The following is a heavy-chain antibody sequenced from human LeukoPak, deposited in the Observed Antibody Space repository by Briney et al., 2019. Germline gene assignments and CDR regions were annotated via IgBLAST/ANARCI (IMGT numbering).Heavy chain of an antibody. J-gene: IGHJ5*02. CDR1: GGTFSSYA. Sequence: ASVKVSCKASGGTFSSYAISWVRQAPGQGLEWMGGIIPIFGTANYAQKFQGRVTITTDESTSTAYMELSSLRSEDTAVYYCARGIVVVPAAIHPNWFDPWGQGTLVTVSS. CDR2: IIPIFGTA. CDR3: ARGIVVVPAAIHPNWFDP. V-gene: IGHV1-69*05. D-gene: IGHD2-2*02.